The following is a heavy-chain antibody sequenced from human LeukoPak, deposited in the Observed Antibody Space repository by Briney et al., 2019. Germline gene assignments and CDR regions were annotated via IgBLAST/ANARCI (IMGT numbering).Heavy chain of an antibody. CDR1: AESFSTYY. V-gene: IGHV4-34*01. CDR2: INHSGST. CDR3: ARDRLLHFDC. J-gene: IGHJ4*02. D-gene: IGHD3-22*01. Sequence: SETLSLTCAVYAESFSTYYWSWIRQSPGKGLEWIGEINHSGSTNYNPSLKSRVTISLDTSKNQISLKLSSVTAADTALYYCARDRLLHFDCWGQGTLVTVSS.